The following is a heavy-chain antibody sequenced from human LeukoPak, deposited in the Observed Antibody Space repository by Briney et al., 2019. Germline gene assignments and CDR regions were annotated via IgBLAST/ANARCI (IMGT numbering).Heavy chain of an antibody. CDR2: IYTSGST. CDR3: ARVVYCGGDCHTPAEYFQH. D-gene: IGHD2-21*01. CDR1: GGSISSGSYY. J-gene: IGHJ1*01. Sequence: SQTLSLTCTVSGGSISSGSYYWSWIRQPAGKGLEWIGRIYTSGSTNYNPSLRSRVTISVDTSKNQFSLKLSSVTAADTAVYYCARVVYCGGDCHTPAEYFQHWGQGTLVTVSS. V-gene: IGHV4-61*02.